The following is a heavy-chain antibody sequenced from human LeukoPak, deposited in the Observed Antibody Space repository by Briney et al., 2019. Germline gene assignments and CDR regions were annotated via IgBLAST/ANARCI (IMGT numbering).Heavy chain of an antibody. CDR3: ARGRGFIIDY. CDR1: GFSFSDCW. CDR2: IKGDGSER. J-gene: IGHJ4*02. Sequence: GGSLRLSCVVSGFSFSDCWMSWVRQAPGKGLEWVAIIKGDGSERYDVGSVRGRFTISRDNVKNSLYLRMNSLRAEDTAVYYCARGRGFIIDYWGQGTLVSVSS. V-gene: IGHV3-7*01. D-gene: IGHD5-12*01.